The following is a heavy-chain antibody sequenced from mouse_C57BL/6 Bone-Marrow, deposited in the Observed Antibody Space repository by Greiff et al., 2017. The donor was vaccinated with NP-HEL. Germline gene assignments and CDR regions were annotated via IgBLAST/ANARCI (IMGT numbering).Heavy chain of an antibody. CDR3: ARPVRCYGSSYWFAY. Sequence: EVQLQQSGPELVKPGASVKISCKASGYTFTDYYMNWVKQSPGKSLEWIGDINPNNGGTSYNQKFKGKATLTVDKSSSTAYMELSSLTSEDSAVYDGARPVRCYGSSYWFAYWGQGTLVTVSA. CDR1: GYTFTDYY. V-gene: IGHV1-26*01. D-gene: IGHD1-1*01. J-gene: IGHJ3*01. CDR2: INPNNGGT.